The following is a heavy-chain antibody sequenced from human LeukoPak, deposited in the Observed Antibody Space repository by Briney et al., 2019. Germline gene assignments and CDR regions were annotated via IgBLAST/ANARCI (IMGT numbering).Heavy chain of an antibody. V-gene: IGHV3-23*01. CDR2: ITSSDGGT. CDR1: GFTFRNYI. Sequence: GGSLRLSCAASGFTFRNYIMRWVRLAPGRGLEWVSTITSSDGGTYYADSVRGRFTISRDDSKNTVYLQMNSLRAEDTAIYYCAKGFRYFDSWGPGTLVTVSS. J-gene: IGHJ4*02. CDR3: AKGFRYFDS. D-gene: IGHD3-10*01.